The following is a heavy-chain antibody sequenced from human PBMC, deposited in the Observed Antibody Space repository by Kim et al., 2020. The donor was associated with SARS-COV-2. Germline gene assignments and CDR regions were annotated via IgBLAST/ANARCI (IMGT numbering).Heavy chain of an antibody. Sequence: SETLSLTCTVSGGSISSGGYYWSWIRQHPGKGLEWIGYIYYSGSTYYNPSLKSRVTISVDTSKNQFSLKLSSVTAADTAVYYCARDLFSGLAAAGTAFDIWGQGTMVTVSS. CDR1: GGSISSGGYY. CDR3: ARDLFSGLAAAGTAFDI. V-gene: IGHV4-31*03. CDR2: IYYSGST. D-gene: IGHD6-13*01. J-gene: IGHJ3*02.